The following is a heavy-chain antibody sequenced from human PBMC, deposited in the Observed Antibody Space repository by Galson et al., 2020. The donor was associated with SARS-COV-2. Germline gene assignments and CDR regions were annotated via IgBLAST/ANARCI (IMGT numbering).Heavy chain of an antibody. CDR2: ISSSGSTI. V-gene: IGHV3-48*03. J-gene: IGHJ4*02. Sequence: GGSLRLSCAASGFTFSSYEMNWVRQAPGKGLEWVSYISSSGSTIYYADSVKGRFTISRDNAKNSLYLQMNSLRAEDTAVYYCAKYYYDSSGLLWGYFDYWGQGTLVTVSS. D-gene: IGHD3-22*01. CDR1: GFTFSSYE. CDR3: AKYYYDSSGLLWGYFDY.